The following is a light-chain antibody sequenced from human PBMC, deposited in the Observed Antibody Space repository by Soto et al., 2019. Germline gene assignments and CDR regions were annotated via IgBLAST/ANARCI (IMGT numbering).Light chain of an antibody. V-gene: IGKV1-5*01. Sequence: DIQMTPSPSTLSASLGDRVTLTCRASQSISSWLAWYQQKPGKAPKLLIYDASSLESGVPSRFSGSGSGTEFTLTITSLQPDDFATYYCQQYNSYPWTFGQGTKVDIK. CDR2: DAS. J-gene: IGKJ1*01. CDR1: QSISSW. CDR3: QQYNSYPWT.